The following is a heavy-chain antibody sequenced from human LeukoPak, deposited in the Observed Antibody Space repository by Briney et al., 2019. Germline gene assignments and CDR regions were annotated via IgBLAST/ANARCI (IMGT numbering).Heavy chain of an antibody. Sequence: SQTLSLTRAISGHSVPSNSAAWNWIRQSPSRVLERQGRTYYRSKWYNDYAVSVRCRITINPDTSKNQFSLQLNSVTPEDTAVYYCARYVSAWKYFDYWGQGTLVTVSS. CDR3: ARYVSAWKYFDY. J-gene: IGHJ4*02. D-gene: IGHD6-19*01. CDR1: GHSVPSNSAA. CDR2: TYYRSKWYN. V-gene: IGHV6-1*01.